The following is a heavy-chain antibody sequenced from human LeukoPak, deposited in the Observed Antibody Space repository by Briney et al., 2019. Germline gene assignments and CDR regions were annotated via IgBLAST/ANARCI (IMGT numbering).Heavy chain of an antibody. CDR1: GYTFTVHY. Sequence: VASVKVSCKASGYTFTVHYMHWVRQVPGQGLEWMGWVNPDSGDTNYAEKFQGRVTMTRDTSTSTAYMELSRLRSDDTAVYFCVTDLRHTSASYWFGAWGQGTLVTVSS. CDR3: VTDLRHTSASYWFGA. CDR2: VNPDSGDT. D-gene: IGHD6-6*01. J-gene: IGHJ5*02. V-gene: IGHV1-2*02.